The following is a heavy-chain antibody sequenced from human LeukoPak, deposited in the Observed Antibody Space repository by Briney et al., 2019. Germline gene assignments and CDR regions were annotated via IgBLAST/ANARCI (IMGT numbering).Heavy chain of an antibody. CDR1: GGSISSHY. CDR2: IYYSGST. CDR3: ARDPLCDSSGCDAPV. Sequence: PSETLSLTCTVSGGSISSHYWSWIRQPPGKGLEWIGYIYYSGSTNYNPSLKSRVTISVDTSKNQFSLKLSSVTAADTAVYYCARDPLCDSSGCDAPVWGQGTLVTVSS. D-gene: IGHD3-22*01. V-gene: IGHV4-59*11. J-gene: IGHJ4*02.